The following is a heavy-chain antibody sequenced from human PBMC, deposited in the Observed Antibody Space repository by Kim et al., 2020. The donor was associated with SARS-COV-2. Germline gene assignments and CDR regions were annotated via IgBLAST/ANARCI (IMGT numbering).Heavy chain of an antibody. CDR1: GGSISSSSSY. Sequence: SETLSLTCIVSGGSISSSSSYWGWIRQPPGTGLEWIVSIFYGGTTYYNPSLKSRVTISVDTSKNQFSLKLRSVTAADTAVYYCARHRGGWENPYYFDYWGQETLVTVSS. D-gene: IGHD2-15*01. CDR2: IFYGGTT. V-gene: IGHV4-39*01. J-gene: IGHJ4*02. CDR3: ARHRGGWENPYYFDY.